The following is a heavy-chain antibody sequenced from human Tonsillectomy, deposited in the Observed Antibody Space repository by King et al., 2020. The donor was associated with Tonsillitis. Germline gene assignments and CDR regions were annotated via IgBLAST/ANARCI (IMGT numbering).Heavy chain of an antibody. D-gene: IGHD3-10*01. J-gene: IGHJ5*02. CDR2: INHSGST. CDR1: GGSFSGYY. Sequence: VQLQQGGAGLLKPSENLSLNCAVYGGSFSGYYWSWIRQPPGKGLEWIGEINHSGSTNYNPSLKSRVTISVDTSKNQFSLKLSSVTAADTAVYYCARAGDRGAYNWFDPWGQGTLVTVSS. V-gene: IGHV4-34*01. CDR3: ARAGDRGAYNWFDP.